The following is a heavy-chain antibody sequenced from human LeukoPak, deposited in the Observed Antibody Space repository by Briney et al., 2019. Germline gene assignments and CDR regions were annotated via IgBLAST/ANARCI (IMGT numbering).Heavy chain of an antibody. CDR2: IIPIFGTA. V-gene: IGHV1-69*13. CDR3: ARDGGMTTVTKGAFDI. D-gene: IGHD4-17*01. Sequence: GASVNLSCKASGSTFSSCGISWVRQAPGQGLEWMGGIIPIFGTANYAQKFQGRVTITADESTSTAYMELSSLRSEDTAVYYCARDGGMTTVTKGAFDIWGQGTMVTVSS. CDR1: GSTFSSCG. J-gene: IGHJ3*02.